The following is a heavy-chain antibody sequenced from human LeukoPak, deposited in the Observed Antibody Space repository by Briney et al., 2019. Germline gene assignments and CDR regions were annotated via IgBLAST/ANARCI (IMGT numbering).Heavy chain of an antibody. D-gene: IGHD3-10*01. Sequence: GGSLRLSCAASGFTFSSYGMSWVRQAPGKGLEWVSAISGSGGSTYYADSVEGRFTISRDNSKNTLYLQMNSLRAEDTAVYYCARVVPPTDYGSGSYFWDPYYFDYWGQGTLVTVSS. V-gene: IGHV3-23*01. CDR2: ISGSGGST. CDR3: ARVVPPTDYGSGSYFWDPYYFDY. J-gene: IGHJ4*02. CDR1: GFTFSSYG.